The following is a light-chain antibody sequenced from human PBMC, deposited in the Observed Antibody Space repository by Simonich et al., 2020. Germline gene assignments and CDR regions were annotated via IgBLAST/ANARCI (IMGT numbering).Light chain of an antibody. V-gene: IGLV1-44*01. Sequence: QSVLTQPPSASVTPGQRVTLSCSRSSSNIGSKTVNWYQHLPETAPKLLTYRNNQRPSGGPDRYSGSKSGTSASLAISGLQSEDEADYYCAAWDDSLNGQVFGGGTKLTVL. J-gene: IGLJ3*02. CDR1: SSNIGSKT. CDR2: RNN. CDR3: AAWDDSLNGQV.